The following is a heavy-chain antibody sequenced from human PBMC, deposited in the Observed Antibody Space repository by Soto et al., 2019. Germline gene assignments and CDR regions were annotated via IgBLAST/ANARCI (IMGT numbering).Heavy chain of an antibody. D-gene: IGHD3-22*01. V-gene: IGHV4-39*01. CDR1: GGSISSSSYY. J-gene: IGHJ4*02. CDR3: ARHGLDYYDSSGYYYSPYYFVY. CDR2: IYYSGST. Sequence: QLQLQESGPGLVKPSETLSLTCTVSGGSISSSSYYWGWIRQPPGKGLEWIGSIYYSGSTYYNPFLKIRVTVTVVTSNNQFSLKVSSVAAAGTAVYYCARHGLDYYDSSGYYYSPYYFVYWGQGNLVTVSS.